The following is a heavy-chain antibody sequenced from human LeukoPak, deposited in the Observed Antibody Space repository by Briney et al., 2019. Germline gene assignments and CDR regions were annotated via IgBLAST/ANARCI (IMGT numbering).Heavy chain of an antibody. D-gene: IGHD6-25*01. V-gene: IGHV3-53*01. CDR1: GFTVHNNY. J-gene: IGHJ4*02. CDR2: ISSGCST. CDR3: GRDLIGTAASWDC. Sequence: PGGPLRLFCGASGFTVHNNYMNWLRQGPGKELQGVSVISSGCSTYYADSVTGRFSISRDNYKNTLYLPMNSLSDEDTAGRDCGRDLIGTAASWDCWGQGTLVTVSS.